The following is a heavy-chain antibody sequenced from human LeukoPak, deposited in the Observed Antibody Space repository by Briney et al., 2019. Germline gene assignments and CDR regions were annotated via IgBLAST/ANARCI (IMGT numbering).Heavy chain of an antibody. CDR3: ARDLNDYGLGSYYINWFDP. CDR2: ISTSGSYI. Sequence: GGSLRLSCAASGLTFSNYNMNWVRQAPGKGLEWVPSISTSGSYIYYANSMKGRFTISRDNAKNSLYLQMNSLRAEDTAVYYCARDLNDYGLGSYYINWFDPWGQGTLVTVSS. D-gene: IGHD3-10*01. V-gene: IGHV3-21*01. J-gene: IGHJ5*02. CDR1: GLTFSNYN.